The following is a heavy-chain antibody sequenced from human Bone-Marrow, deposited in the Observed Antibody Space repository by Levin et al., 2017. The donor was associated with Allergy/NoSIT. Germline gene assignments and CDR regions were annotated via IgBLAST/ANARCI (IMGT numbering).Heavy chain of an antibody. CDR1: GFTFSDYY. D-gene: IGHD3-22*01. V-gene: IGHV3-11*01. CDR3: VRDGGLIDY. Sequence: PGESLKISCAASGFTFSDYYMSWVRQAPGKGLEWISYIGNSGSTIYYADSVRGRFSISRDNAENSLYLHMNSLRADDTAVYYCVRDGGLIDYWGQGTLVTVSS. CDR2: IGNSGSTI. J-gene: IGHJ4*02.